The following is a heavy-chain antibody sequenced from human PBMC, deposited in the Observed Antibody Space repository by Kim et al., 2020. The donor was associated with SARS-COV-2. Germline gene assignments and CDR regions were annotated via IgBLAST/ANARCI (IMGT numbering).Heavy chain of an antibody. Sequence: GGSLRLSCAASGFTFSNYAIHWVRQPPGRGLEWVAVISYDGSNKYYADSVKGRFTISRDNSKNTLYLQMNTLRAEDTAVYYCARALGGGYYYGVDVWGQGTTVPVPS. D-gene: IGHD3-16*01. V-gene: IGHV3-30*04. J-gene: IGHJ6*02. CDR3: ARALGGGYYYGVDV. CDR1: GFTFSNYA. CDR2: ISYDGSNK.